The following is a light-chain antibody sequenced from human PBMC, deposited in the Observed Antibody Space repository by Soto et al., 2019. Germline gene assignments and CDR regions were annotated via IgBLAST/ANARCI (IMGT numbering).Light chain of an antibody. CDR2: AAS. CDR3: QHSFTTPLFT. Sequence: EIQMTQSASSRSASVGERVSITCRASQNLGYHLNWHPQNAGKDPKLLIYAASNLHPGVRSRFRGSGSGTDFSLTIRSLQPEDFATYYCQHSFTTPLFTFGPGPKVDI. V-gene: IGKV1-39*01. J-gene: IGKJ3*01. CDR1: QNLGYH.